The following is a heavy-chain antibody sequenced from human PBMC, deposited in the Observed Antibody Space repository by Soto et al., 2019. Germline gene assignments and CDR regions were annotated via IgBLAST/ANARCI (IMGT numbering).Heavy chain of an antibody. CDR3: ARAPRGLSMVRGVIIDEFDY. J-gene: IGHJ4*02. Sequence: ASVKVSCKASGYTFTSYAMHWVRQAPGQRLEWMGWINAGNGNTKYSQKFQGRVTITRDTSASTAYMELSSLRSEDTAVYYCARAPRGLSMVRGVIIDEFDYWGQGTLVTVSS. V-gene: IGHV1-3*01. D-gene: IGHD3-10*01. CDR2: INAGNGNT. CDR1: GYTFTSYA.